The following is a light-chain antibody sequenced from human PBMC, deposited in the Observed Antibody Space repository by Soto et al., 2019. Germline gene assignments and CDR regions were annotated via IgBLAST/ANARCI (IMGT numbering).Light chain of an antibody. CDR1: QSISSW. Sequence: DIQMTQSPSTLSASVGDRVSITCRASQSISSWLAWYQQKPGKAPRLLIYKASNLEIGVPSRFSGSGSGTEFTLTISSLQPDDSATYYCQQYNDNWTFGQGTKVDIK. CDR2: KAS. V-gene: IGKV1-5*03. J-gene: IGKJ1*01. CDR3: QQYNDNWT.